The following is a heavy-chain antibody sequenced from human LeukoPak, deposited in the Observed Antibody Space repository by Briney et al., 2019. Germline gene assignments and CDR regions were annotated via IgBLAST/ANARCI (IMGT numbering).Heavy chain of an antibody. CDR1: GFTFDDYA. J-gene: IGHJ6*03. CDR2: ISWDGGST. D-gene: IGHD3-10*01. CDR3: ARGSSSYYYYYMDV. Sequence: PGGSLRLSCAASGFTFDDYAMHWVRHAPGKGLEWVSLISWDGGSTYYADSVKGRFTISRDNSKNSLYLQMNSLRAEDTALYYCARGSSSYYYYYMDVWGKGTTVTISS. V-gene: IGHV3-43D*03.